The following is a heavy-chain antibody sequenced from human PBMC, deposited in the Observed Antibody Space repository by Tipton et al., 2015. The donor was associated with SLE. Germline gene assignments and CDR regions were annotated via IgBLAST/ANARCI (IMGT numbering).Heavy chain of an antibody. CDR1: GFTFSSYA. J-gene: IGHJ3*02. D-gene: IGHD2-2*01. CDR3: AKEICSSTTCYDAFDI. V-gene: IGHV3-23*01. Sequence: SLRLSCAASGFTFSSYAMSWVRQAPGKGLEWVSAISGSGGSTYYADSVKGRFTISRDNSKNTLYLQMNSLRAEDTAVYYCAKEICSSTTCYDAFDIWGQGTMVTVSS. CDR2: ISGSGGST.